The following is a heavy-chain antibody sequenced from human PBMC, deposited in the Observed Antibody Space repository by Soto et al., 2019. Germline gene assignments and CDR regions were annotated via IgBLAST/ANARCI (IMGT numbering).Heavy chain of an antibody. D-gene: IGHD6-13*01. J-gene: IGHJ4*02. CDR1: GGSVGSSSYY. Sequence: QLQLQESGPGLVKPSETLSLTCNVSGGSVGSSSYYWGWIRQAPGEGLEWIVSTYYSAGTYYNPSLKSRVTTSLDASKNQFSLTVTSVTAADTAIYYCARHVSRGYSSSWYFEDWGQGTPVTVSS. CDR3: ARHVSRGYSSSWYFED. CDR2: TYYSAGT. V-gene: IGHV4-39*01.